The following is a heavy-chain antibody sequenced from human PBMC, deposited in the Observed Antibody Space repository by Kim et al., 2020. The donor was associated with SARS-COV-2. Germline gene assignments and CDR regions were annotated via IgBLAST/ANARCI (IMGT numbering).Heavy chain of an antibody. Sequence: SETLSLTCTVSGGSVSSGSYYWSWIRQPPGKGLEWIGYIYYSGSTNYNPSLKSRVTISVDTSKNQFSLKLSSVTAADTAVYYCARDVNYYGMDVWGQGTTVTVSS. CDR1: GGSVSSGSYY. V-gene: IGHV4-61*01. J-gene: IGHJ6*02. CDR3: ARDVNYYGMDV. CDR2: IYYSGST.